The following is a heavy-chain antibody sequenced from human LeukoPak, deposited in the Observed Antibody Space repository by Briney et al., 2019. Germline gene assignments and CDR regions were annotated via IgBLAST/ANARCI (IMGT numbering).Heavy chain of an antibody. CDR2: INHSGST. Sequence: SETLSLTCAVYGGSFSGYYWSWIRQPPGKGLEWIGEINHSGSTNYNPSLKSRVTISVDKSKNQFSLKLSSVTAADTAVYYCARVTYYYDSSGYSEAAFDIWGQGTMVTVSS. J-gene: IGHJ3*02. CDR3: ARVTYYYDSSGYSEAAFDI. D-gene: IGHD3-22*01. CDR1: GGSFSGYY. V-gene: IGHV4-34*01.